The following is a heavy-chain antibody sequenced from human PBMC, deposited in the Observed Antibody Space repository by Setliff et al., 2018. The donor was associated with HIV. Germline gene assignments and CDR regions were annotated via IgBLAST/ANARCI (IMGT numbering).Heavy chain of an antibody. CDR1: GVSMRTHY. D-gene: IGHD5-18*01. J-gene: IGHJ2*01. V-gene: IGHV4-59*11. CDR2: ILYSGNA. Sequence: SETLSLTCNVSGVSMRTHYWSWVRQPPGKRLGWVGYILYSGNANYNPSLKSRVTISIDTSKNQFSLKLTSVTAADTAVHYCARRTYSPGPFWYFDIWGRGTLVTVSS. CDR3: ARRTYSPGPFWYFDI.